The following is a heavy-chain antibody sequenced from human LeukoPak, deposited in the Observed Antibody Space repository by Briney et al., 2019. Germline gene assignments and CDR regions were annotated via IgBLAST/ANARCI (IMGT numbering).Heavy chain of an antibody. Sequence: ASVKVSCKASGYTFTSYYMHWVRQAPGQGLEWMGWINPNSGGTNYAQKFQGRVTMTRDTSISTAYMELSRLRSDDTAVYYCARGGRAVAGTRDPFDYWGQGTLVTVSS. V-gene: IGHV1-2*02. CDR2: INPNSGGT. CDR3: ARGGRAVAGTRDPFDY. D-gene: IGHD6-19*01. J-gene: IGHJ4*02. CDR1: GYTFTSYY.